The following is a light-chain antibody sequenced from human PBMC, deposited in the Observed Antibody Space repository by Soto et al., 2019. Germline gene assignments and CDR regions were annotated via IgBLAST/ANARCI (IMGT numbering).Light chain of an antibody. CDR3: AYCNNSRSGGYV. Sequence: QSVLTQPPSASGTPGQRVTISCSGSSSNIGSNYVYWYQQLPGTAPKLLIYRNNQRPSGVPDRFSGSKSGTSASLAISGLGSECEADYYCAYCNNSRSGGYVFGTGTKVTAL. J-gene: IGLJ1*01. V-gene: IGLV1-47*01. CDR2: RNN. CDR1: SSNIGSNY.